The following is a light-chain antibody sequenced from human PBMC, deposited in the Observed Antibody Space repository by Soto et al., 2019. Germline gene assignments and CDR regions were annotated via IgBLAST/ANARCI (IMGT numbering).Light chain of an antibody. J-gene: IGKJ1*01. V-gene: IGKV3-20*01. CDR3: QEYGSART. CDR2: GAF. CDR1: QSFSSNY. Sequence: EIVLTQSPGTLSLSPGERATLSCRASQSFSSNYLAWYQQKPGQAPRLLIYGAFSRATGIPDRFSGSGSGTDFTLTISRLEPEDSAVYYCQEYGSARTFGQGTKVEIK.